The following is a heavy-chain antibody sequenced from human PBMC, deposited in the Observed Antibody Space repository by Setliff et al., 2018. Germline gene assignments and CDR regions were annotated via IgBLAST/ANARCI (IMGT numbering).Heavy chain of an antibody. CDR3: AKDRVNDGFWDFDS. CDR1: GFTFSRYW. V-gene: IGHV3-74*01. CDR2: VIQGGSG. J-gene: IGHJ4*02. Sequence: GSLRLSCADSGFTFSRYWMHWVRQAPGKGLVWVAGVIQGGSGVYADSVKGRFTVSRDNSKNSCFLEMNNLRVEDTATYYCAKDRVNDGFWDFDSWGQGIVVTVSS. D-gene: IGHD2-21*01.